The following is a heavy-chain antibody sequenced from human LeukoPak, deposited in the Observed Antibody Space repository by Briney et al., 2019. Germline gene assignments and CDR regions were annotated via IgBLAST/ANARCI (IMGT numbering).Heavy chain of an antibody. Sequence: GASVKVSCKASGYSFTAYYIHWVRQAPGQGLEWMGWIDPNSGGTNYAQKFQGRVTLTRDTSISTVYMELSRLRFDDTAVYYCARLVSYWGQGTLVTVSS. J-gene: IGHJ4*02. D-gene: IGHD2-8*02. CDR3: ARLVSY. CDR2: IDPNSGGT. CDR1: GYSFTAYY. V-gene: IGHV1-2*02.